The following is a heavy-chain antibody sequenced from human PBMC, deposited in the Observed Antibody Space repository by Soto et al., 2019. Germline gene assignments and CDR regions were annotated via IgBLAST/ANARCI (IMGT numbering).Heavy chain of an antibody. Sequence: AVGSLRLSCAASGFTVSSNYMSWVRQAPGKGLEWVSVIYSGGSTYYADSVKGRFTISRDNSKNTLYLQMNSLRAEDTAVYYCARYRPEGYYYDSSGYYGFIDYWGQGTLVTVSS. CDR3: ARYRPEGYYYDSSGYYGFIDY. CDR2: IYSGGST. J-gene: IGHJ4*02. CDR1: GFTVSSNY. V-gene: IGHV3-53*01. D-gene: IGHD3-22*01.